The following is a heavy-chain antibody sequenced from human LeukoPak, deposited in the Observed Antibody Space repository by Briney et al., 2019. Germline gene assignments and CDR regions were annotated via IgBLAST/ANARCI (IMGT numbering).Heavy chain of an antibody. CDR2: IYWNDDK. J-gene: IGHJ4*02. D-gene: IGHD6-19*01. Sequence: SGPTLVKPTQTLTLTCTFSGFSLSTSGVGVGWIRQPPGKALEWLALIYWNDDKRYSPSLKSRLTIAKDTSKNQVVLTMTNMDPVDTATYYCAHRRPSGWYTYWGQGTLVTVSS. CDR1: GFSLSTSGVG. CDR3: AHRRPSGWYTY. V-gene: IGHV2-5*01.